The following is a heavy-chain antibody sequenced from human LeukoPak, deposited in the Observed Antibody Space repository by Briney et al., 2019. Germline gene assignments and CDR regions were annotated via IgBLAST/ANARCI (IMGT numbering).Heavy chain of an antibody. J-gene: IGHJ4*02. CDR3: VREDTPATANY. Sequence: GGSLRLSCAASGFNFANHAMSWVRQTPGKGLEWVSAISGGGDITYYADSVTGRFTISRNNSKDTLFLQMHSLRPGDTAVYYCVREDTPATANYWGQGTLVTISS. CDR1: GFNFANHA. CDR2: ISGGGDIT. V-gene: IGHV3-23*01. D-gene: IGHD2-21*02.